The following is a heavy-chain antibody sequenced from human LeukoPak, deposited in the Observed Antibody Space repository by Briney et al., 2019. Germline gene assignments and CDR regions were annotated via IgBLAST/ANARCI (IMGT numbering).Heavy chain of an antibody. CDR3: ARSRRYCSGGSCLNTQGFDY. Sequence: SETLSLTCSVSGGYIGSYFWSWIRQPAGKELEYIGRFYTSGSPNYNPSLKSRVTMSVDTSKNQFSLRLSSVSPADTAVYYCARSRRYCSGGSCLNTQGFDYWGQGTLVTVSS. J-gene: IGHJ4*02. D-gene: IGHD2-15*01. CDR2: FYTSGSP. V-gene: IGHV4-4*07. CDR1: GGYIGSYF.